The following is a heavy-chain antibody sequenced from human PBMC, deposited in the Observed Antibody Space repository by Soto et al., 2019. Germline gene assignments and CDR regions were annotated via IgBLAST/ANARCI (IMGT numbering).Heavy chain of an antibody. V-gene: IGHV4-30-4*01. Sequence: PSVTLSLTCTVAGESSISGDKYLSWLRPPPGKGLEWIGYVFSSGTTYYNPSLKGRVSISLDASENQFSLKFASVTDADSAVYYCARVPSPLDYYSAMAFWGQRTTVTVS. CDR1: GESSISGDKY. D-gene: IGHD6-6*01. CDR2: VFSSGTT. CDR3: ARVPSPLDYYSAMAF. J-gene: IGHJ6*02.